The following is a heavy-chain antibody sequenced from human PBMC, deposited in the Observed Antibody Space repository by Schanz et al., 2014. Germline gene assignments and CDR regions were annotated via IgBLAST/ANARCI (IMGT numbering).Heavy chain of an antibody. CDR2: IYINAGST. J-gene: IGHJ3*01. CDR1: GFTVSSNY. D-gene: IGHD5-12*01. CDR3: ARDEGRDGYNLAFDV. V-gene: IGHV3-53*01. Sequence: EGKRVESFFFLIPPLESLRLSCAVSGFTVSSNYMSWVRQAPGRGLEWVSTIYINAGSTRYADSVKGRFIISRDSSKNTLFLQMNSLRPEDTAVYFCARDEGRDGYNLAFDVWGQGTLVTVSS.